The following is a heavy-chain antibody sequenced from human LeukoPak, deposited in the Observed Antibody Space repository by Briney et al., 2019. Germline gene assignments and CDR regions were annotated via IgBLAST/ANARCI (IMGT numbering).Heavy chain of an antibody. Sequence: SETLSLTCTVSGGSIRSYYWSWIRQPPGKGLEWIGYIYYSGSTNYNPSLKSRVTISVDTSKNQFSLKLSSVTAADTAVYYCSRYTTYYYGSGSYYRRYFDYWGQGTLVTVSS. J-gene: IGHJ4*02. D-gene: IGHD3-10*01. CDR1: GGSIRSYY. V-gene: IGHV4-59*12. CDR2: IYYSGST. CDR3: SRYTTYYYGSGSYYRRYFDY.